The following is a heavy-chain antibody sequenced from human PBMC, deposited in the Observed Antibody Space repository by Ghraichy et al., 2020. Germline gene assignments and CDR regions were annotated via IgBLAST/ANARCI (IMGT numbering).Heavy chain of an antibody. CDR2: INAGNGNT. V-gene: IGHV1-3*01. Sequence: ASVKVSCKASGYTFTSYAMHWVRQAPGQRLEWMGWINAGNGNTKYSQKFQGRVTITRDTSASTAYMELSSLRSEDTAVYYCARDISGSYYYPYFDYWGQGTLVTVSS. D-gene: IGHD1-26*01. CDR3: ARDISGSYYYPYFDY. J-gene: IGHJ4*02. CDR1: GYTFTSYA.